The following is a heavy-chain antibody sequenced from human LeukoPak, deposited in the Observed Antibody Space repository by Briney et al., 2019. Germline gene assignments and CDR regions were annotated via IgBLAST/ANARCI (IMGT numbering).Heavy chain of an antibody. D-gene: IGHD3-3*01. J-gene: IGHJ4*02. CDR3: AKDANVLRFLEWLTPGDYFDY. CDR1: GFTFDDYA. Sequence: GGSLRLSCAASGFTFDDYAMHWVRQAPGKGLEWVSLISGDGGSTYYADSVKGRFTISRDNSKNSLYLQMNSLRTEDTALYYCAKDANVLRFLEWLTPGDYFDYWGLGTLVTVSS. V-gene: IGHV3-43*02. CDR2: ISGDGGST.